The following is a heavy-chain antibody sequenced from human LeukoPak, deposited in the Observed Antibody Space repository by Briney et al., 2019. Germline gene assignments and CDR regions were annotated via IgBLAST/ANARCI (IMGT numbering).Heavy chain of an antibody. CDR2: MNPNSGNT. CDR3: ARGGYYYDSSGYHH. Sequence: ASVKVSCKASGGTFSSYAISWVRQATGQGLEWMGWMNPNSGNTGYAQKFQGRVTMTRNTSISTAYMELSSLRSEDTAVYYCARGGYYYDSSGYHHWGQGTLVTVSS. D-gene: IGHD3-22*01. V-gene: IGHV1-8*02. CDR1: GGTFSSYA. J-gene: IGHJ5*02.